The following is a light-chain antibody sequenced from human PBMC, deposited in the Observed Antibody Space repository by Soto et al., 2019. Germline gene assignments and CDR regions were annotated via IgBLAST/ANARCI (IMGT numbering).Light chain of an antibody. Sequence: EIVLTQSPGTLSLSPGDRATLSCRASQSVSTNYLAWYQQSLGQAPRLLIYGASSRATGIPDRFSGNGSGTDLTLTISRLEPEDFAVYYCHQYGSTPFTFGPGTKVDIK. V-gene: IGKV3-20*01. CDR2: GAS. J-gene: IGKJ3*01. CDR1: QSVSTNY. CDR3: HQYGSTPFT.